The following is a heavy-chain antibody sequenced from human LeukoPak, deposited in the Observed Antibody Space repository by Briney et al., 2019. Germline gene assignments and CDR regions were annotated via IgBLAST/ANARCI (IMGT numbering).Heavy chain of an antibody. CDR2: ISAYDGKT. CDR1: GYTFTNYG. Sequence: ASVTVSCKASGYTFTNYGISWVRQAPGHGLEWMGWISAYDGKTFYAQKFQGRVTMTTDTSTSTAYIELRSLTSDDTAVYYCAREWFGESTRAIFDYWGQGTLVTVSS. CDR3: AREWFGESTRAIFDY. J-gene: IGHJ4*02. V-gene: IGHV1-18*01. D-gene: IGHD3-10*01.